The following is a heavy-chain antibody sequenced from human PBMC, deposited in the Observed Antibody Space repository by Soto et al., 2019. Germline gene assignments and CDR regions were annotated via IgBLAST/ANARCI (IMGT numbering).Heavy chain of an antibody. J-gene: IGHJ4*02. CDR3: AKARAQYYDFWSGYPVDY. Sequence: PGGSLRLSCAASGFIFRDWFMSWIRQAPGKGLEWISYISKDSGRATRYADSVKGRFTISRDNAKNSLFLQMNNLTVEDTAVYYCAKARAQYYDFWSGYPVDYWGQGTLVTVS. CDR2: ISKDSGRAT. V-gene: IGHV3-11*01. CDR1: GFIFRDWF. D-gene: IGHD3-3*01.